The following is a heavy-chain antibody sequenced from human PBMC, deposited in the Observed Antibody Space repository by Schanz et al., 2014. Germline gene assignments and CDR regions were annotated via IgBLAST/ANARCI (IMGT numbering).Heavy chain of an antibody. D-gene: IGHD6-13*01. CDR2: VIPILGVT. V-gene: IGHV1-69*09. CDR3: ASSGAGYSSSWDFDY. Sequence: QVLLVQSGAEVKKPGASVKVSCKASGYRFIGYYVHWVRQAPGQGLEWMGRVIPILGVTHYAQKFQGRVTITADKSTSTAYMDVSSLRSEDTAVYYCASSGAGYSSSWDFDYWGQGILVTVSS. CDR1: GYRFIGYY. J-gene: IGHJ4*02.